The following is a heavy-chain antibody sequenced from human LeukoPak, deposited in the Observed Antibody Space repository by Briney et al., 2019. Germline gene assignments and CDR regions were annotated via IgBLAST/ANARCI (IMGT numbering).Heavy chain of an antibody. J-gene: IGHJ3*02. CDR2: IKQDGTET. CDR3: AKGVIYCSGGTCYFGTFDI. V-gene: IGHV3-7*03. CDR1: GFTFTTYW. D-gene: IGHD2-15*01. Sequence: GGPLRLSCTASGFTFTTYWMTWVRQAPGKGLEWVANIKQDGTETSYVDSVKGRFTISRDNAKNSLYLQMNSLRAEDTAVYYCAKGVIYCSGGTCYFGTFDIWGQGTMVTVSS.